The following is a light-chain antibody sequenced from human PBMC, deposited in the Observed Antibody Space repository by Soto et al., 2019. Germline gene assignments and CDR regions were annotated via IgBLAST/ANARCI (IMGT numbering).Light chain of an antibody. V-gene: IGLV3-21*04. CDR3: QGWDSSSDHPV. CDR1: NIGSKS. J-gene: IGLJ3*02. CDR2: YDS. Sequence: SYELTQPPSVSVAPGKTARITCGGNNIGSKSVHWYQQKPGQAPVLVIYYDSDRPSGIPERISGSNSGNTATLTSSRVEAGDEADYYCQGWDSSSDHPVFGGGTKLTVL.